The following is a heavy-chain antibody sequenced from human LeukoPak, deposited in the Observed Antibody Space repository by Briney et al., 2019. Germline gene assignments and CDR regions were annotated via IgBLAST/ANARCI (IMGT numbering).Heavy chain of an antibody. CDR1: GFTLSNAW. CDR2: VKSETDGGTI. J-gene: IGHJ4*02. Sequence: NPGGSLRLSCAASGFTLSNAWMSWVRQAPGKGLEWIGRVKSETDGGTIDYAAPVKGRFTISRDDAENTLYVQMNSLKTEDTAVYYCTTDRRSGVPAQFDYWGQGTLVTVSS. D-gene: IGHD1-26*01. CDR3: TTDRRSGVPAQFDY. V-gene: IGHV3-15*01.